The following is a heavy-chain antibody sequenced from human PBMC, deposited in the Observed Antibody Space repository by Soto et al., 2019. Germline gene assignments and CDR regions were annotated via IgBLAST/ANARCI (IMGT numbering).Heavy chain of an antibody. Sequence: GGSLRLSCAASGFTFSSYVMHWVRQAPGKGLEWVAVIWYDGSNKYYADSVKGRFTISRDNSKNTMYLQMNSLRAEDTAVYYCARAGGGSSFDYWGQGTLVTVSS. V-gene: IGHV3-33*01. J-gene: IGHJ4*02. D-gene: IGHD3-16*01. CDR2: IWYDGSNK. CDR3: ARAGGGSSFDY. CDR1: GFTFSSYV.